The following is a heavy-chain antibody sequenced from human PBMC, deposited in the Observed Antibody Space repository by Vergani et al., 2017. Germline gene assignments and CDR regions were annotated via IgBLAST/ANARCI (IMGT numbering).Heavy chain of an antibody. CDR3: AKNYCSSTSCQYYYYYYTDV. J-gene: IGHJ6*03. CDR1: GFTFSSYA. V-gene: IGHV3-23*01. CDR2: ISGSGGST. Sequence: EVQLLESGGGLVQPGGSLRLSCAASGFTFSSYAMSWVRQAPGKGLEWVSAISGSGGSTYYADSVKGRFTISRDNSKNTLYLQMNSLRAEDTAVYYCAKNYCSSTSCQYYYYYYTDVWGKGTTVTVSS. D-gene: IGHD2-2*01.